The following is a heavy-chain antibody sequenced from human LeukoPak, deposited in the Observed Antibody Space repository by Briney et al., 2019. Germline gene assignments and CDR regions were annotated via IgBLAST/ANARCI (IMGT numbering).Heavy chain of an antibody. CDR1: GFTFSDYY. J-gene: IGHJ6*03. CDR2: ISSSGSTI. D-gene: IGHD3-10*01. V-gene: IGHV3-11*04. Sequence: PGGSLRLSCAASGFTFSDYYMSWIRQAPGKGLEWVSYISSSGSTIYYADSVKGRFTISRDNAKNSLYLQMNSLRAEDTAVYYCAREGAYYGSGSPPRYYYYMDVWGKGTTVTVSS. CDR3: AREGAYYGSGSPPRYYYYMDV.